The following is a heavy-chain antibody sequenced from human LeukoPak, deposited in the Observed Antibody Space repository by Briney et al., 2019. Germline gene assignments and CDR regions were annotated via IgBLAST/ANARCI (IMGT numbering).Heavy chain of an antibody. CDR1: GGSFSGYY. V-gene: IGHV4-34*01. CDR2: INHSGST. D-gene: IGHD2-21*01. Sequence: PSETLSLTCAVYGGSFSGYYWSWIRQPPGKGLEWIGEINHSGSTNYNPSLKSRVTISVDTSKNQFSLKLSSVTAADTAVYYCARRGVVIAAHYFDYWGQGTLVTVSS. CDR3: ARRGVVIAAHYFDY. J-gene: IGHJ4*02.